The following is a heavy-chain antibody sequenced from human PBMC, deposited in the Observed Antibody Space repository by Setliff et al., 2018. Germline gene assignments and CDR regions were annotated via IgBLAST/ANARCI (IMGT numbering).Heavy chain of an antibody. CDR3: AGGYPSNFDY. D-gene: IGHD3-22*01. Sequence: SLRLSCAVSGFSFSDKWMTWVRQTPGKGLQWVANINPDGTEKRYVDSVKGRFTISRDNAENLLFLQMNSLRAEDTAIYYCAGGYPSNFDYWGQGTLVTVSS. CDR2: INPDGTEK. CDR1: GFSFSDKW. J-gene: IGHJ4*02. V-gene: IGHV3-7*03.